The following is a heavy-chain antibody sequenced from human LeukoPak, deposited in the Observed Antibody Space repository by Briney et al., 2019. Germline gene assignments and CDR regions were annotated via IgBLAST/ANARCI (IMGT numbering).Heavy chain of an antibody. D-gene: IGHD1-26*01. CDR1: GFTFSSYT. CDR3: AREIVGAIKSYFDY. J-gene: IGHJ4*02. Sequence: GGSLRLSCTASGFTFSSYTMNWVRQAPGKGLEWVSSITSSSRDIYYGDSVKGRFTISRDNAKNSLFLQMTSLRAEDTAMYYCAREIVGAIKSYFDYWGQGTLVTASS. CDR2: ITSSSRDI. V-gene: IGHV3-21*01.